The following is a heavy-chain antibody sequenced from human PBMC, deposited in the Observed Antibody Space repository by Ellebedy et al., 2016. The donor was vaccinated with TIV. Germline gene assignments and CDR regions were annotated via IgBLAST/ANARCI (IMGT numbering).Heavy chain of an antibody. D-gene: IGHD6-19*01. J-gene: IGHJ4*02. V-gene: IGHV3-23*01. CDR2: ISCTGGST. CDR3: AKNPACASGPWYFDS. Sequence: GGSLRLXCAASGFTFSTYAMSWVRQAPGKGLEWVSSISCTGGSTYYADSVKGRFSISRDNAKNILYLEMNNLRAEDAALYNCAKNPACASGPWYFDSWGRGTLVTVSS. CDR1: GFTFSTYA.